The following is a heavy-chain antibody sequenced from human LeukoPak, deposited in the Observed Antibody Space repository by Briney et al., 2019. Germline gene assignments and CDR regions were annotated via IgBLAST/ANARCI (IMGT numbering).Heavy chain of an antibody. CDR1: GGSFSGYY. CDR2: INHSGST. Sequence: SETLSLTCAVYGGSFSGYYWSWIRQPPGKGLEWIGEINHSGSTNYNPSLKSRVTISVDTSKNQFSLKLSSVTAADTAVYYCARGRVYYPTFDYWGQGTLVTASS. V-gene: IGHV4-34*01. J-gene: IGHJ4*02. D-gene: IGHD1-26*01. CDR3: ARGRVYYPTFDY.